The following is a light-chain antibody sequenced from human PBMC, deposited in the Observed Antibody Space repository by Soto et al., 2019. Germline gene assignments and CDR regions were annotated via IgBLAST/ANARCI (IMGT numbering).Light chain of an antibody. J-gene: IGKJ3*01. CDR2: ATS. CDR3: QQRSIWPFT. Sequence: EIVLTQSPATLSLSPGERATLSCRASQNINSYLAWYQQKPGQAPRLLIYATSNRATGIPARFSGSGSGTDFTLSISSLEPEDFAVYYCQQRSIWPFTFGPGTKVDIK. CDR1: QNINSY. V-gene: IGKV3-11*01.